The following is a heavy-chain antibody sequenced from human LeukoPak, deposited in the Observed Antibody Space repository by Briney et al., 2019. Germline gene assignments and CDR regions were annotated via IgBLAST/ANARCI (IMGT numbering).Heavy chain of an antibody. J-gene: IGHJ4*02. D-gene: IGHD3-22*01. CDR2: IYYSGST. Sequence: SETLSLTCTVSGGSISSSSYYWGWIRQPPGKGLEWIGSIYYSGSTNYNPSLKSRVTISVDTSKNQFSLKLSSVTAADTAVYYCARLSQYYYDSSGYPPADYWGQGTLVTVSS. V-gene: IGHV4-39*07. CDR3: ARLSQYYYDSSGYPPADY. CDR1: GGSISSSSYY.